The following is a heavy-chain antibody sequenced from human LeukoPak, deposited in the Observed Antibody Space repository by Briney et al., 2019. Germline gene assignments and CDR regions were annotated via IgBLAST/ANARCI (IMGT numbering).Heavy chain of an antibody. Sequence: GGSLRLSCAASGFTFSRFTINWVRQAPGKGLEWVSGISGSDSSTYYADSVKGRFTISRDNSKNTLYLQMNSLRDEDTAVYYCARVGRGVYGMDVWGQGTTVTVSS. J-gene: IGHJ6*02. CDR3: ARVGRGVYGMDV. D-gene: IGHD3-10*01. CDR1: GFTFSRFT. CDR2: ISGSDSST. V-gene: IGHV3-23*01.